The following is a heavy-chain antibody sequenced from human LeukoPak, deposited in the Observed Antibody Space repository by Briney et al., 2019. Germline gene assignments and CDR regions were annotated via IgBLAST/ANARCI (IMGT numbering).Heavy chain of an antibody. J-gene: IGHJ4*02. CDR2: IWYDGSKK. CDR1: GFTFSSNG. V-gene: IGHV3-33*08. Sequence: GGPLRLSCAASGFTFSSNGMQWVRQAPGKGLEWVALIWYDGSKKYYADSVKGRFTISRDNSENTLYLQLNSLRAEDTAIYYCARLQGVSTFDYCGQGTLVTVSS. D-gene: IGHD5/OR15-5a*01. CDR3: ARLQGVSTFDY.